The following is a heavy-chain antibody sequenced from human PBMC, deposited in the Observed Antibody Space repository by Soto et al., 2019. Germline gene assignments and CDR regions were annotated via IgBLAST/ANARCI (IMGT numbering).Heavy chain of an antibody. CDR2: INADNGNT. Sequence: ASLKVPCKASGYTFTSYAMHWVRQAPGQRHEWMGWINADNGNTNYAQKLQGRVTMTTDTSTSTAYMELRSLRSDDTAVYYCARERGYGDYDSGYWGQGTLVTVSS. D-gene: IGHD4-17*01. J-gene: IGHJ4*02. CDR1: GYTFTSYA. CDR3: ARERGYGDYDSGY. V-gene: IGHV1-3*01.